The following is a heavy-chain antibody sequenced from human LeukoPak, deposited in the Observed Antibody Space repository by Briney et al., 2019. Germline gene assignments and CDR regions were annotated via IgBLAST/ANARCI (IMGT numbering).Heavy chain of an antibody. CDR2: INPNSGGT. D-gene: IGHD1-14*01. V-gene: IGHV1-2*02. CDR1: GYTFIGYY. CDR3: ARDHYALKEPFDY. Sequence: ASVKVSCKASGYTFIGYYMHWVRQAPGQGLEWMGWINPNSGGTNYAQKFQGRVTMTRDTSISTAYMELSRLRSEDTAVYYCARDHYALKEPFDYWGQGTLVTVSS. J-gene: IGHJ4*02.